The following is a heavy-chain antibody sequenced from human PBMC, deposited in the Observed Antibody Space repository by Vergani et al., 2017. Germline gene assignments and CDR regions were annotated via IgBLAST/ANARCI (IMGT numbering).Heavy chain of an antibody. CDR2: ISSSSSYI. V-gene: IGHV3-21*01. J-gene: IGHJ6*02. CDR1: GFTFSSYS. Sequence: EVQLVESGGGLVKPGGSLRLSCAASGFTFSSYSMNWVRQAPGKGLEWVSSISSSSSYIYYADSVKGRFTISRDNAKNSLYLQMNSLRAEDTAVYYCARDKASYLTGYSYGNNSYGMDVWGQGTTVTVSS. CDR3: ARDKASYLTGYSYGNNSYGMDV. D-gene: IGHD5-18*01.